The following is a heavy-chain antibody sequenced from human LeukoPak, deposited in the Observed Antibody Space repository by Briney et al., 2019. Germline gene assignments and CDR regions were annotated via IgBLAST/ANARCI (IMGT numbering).Heavy chain of an antibody. Sequence: ASVKVSCKASGYTFTSYGISWVRQAPGQGLEWMGWISAYNGNTNYAQKLQGRVTMTTDTSTSTAYMELRSLRSDDTAVYYCARALLTILXSDFDYWGQGTLVTVSS. D-gene: IGHD3-3*01. CDR1: GYTFTSYG. V-gene: IGHV1-18*01. CDR2: ISAYNGNT. J-gene: IGHJ4*02. CDR3: ARALLTILXSDFDY.